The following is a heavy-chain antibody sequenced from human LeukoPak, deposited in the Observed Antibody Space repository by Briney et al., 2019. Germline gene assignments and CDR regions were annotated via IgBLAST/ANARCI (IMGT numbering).Heavy chain of an antibody. J-gene: IGHJ4*02. CDR1: GGSFSGYY. CDR2: INHSGST. D-gene: IGHD6-19*01. CDR3: ASLYSSGWFDFDY. V-gene: IGHV4-34*01. Sequence: PSETLSLTCAVYGGSFSGYYWRWIRQPGGKGLEWIGEINHSGSTNYNPSLKSRVSISVDTCKNQLSLKLMGVTAADTAVYYCASLYSSGWFDFDYWGQGTLVTVSS.